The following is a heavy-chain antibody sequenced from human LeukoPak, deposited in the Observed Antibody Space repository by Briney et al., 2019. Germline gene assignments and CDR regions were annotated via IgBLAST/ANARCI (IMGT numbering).Heavy chain of an antibody. V-gene: IGHV3-30*18. CDR1: GFTFSSYG. Sequence: GRSLRLSCAASGFTFSSYGMHWVRQAPGKGLEWVAVISYDGSNKYYADSVKGRFTIARDNSKNTLYLQMNSMRAKDTAVYYCAKDQEWRGIAVAGTPCDYWGQGTLVTVSS. D-gene: IGHD6-19*01. CDR2: ISYDGSNK. CDR3: AKDQEWRGIAVAGTPCDY. J-gene: IGHJ4*02.